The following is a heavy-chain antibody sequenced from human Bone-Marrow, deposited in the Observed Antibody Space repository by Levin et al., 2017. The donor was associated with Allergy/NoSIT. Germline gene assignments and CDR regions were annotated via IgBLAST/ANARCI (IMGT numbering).Heavy chain of an antibody. V-gene: IGHV3-64D*06. CDR1: GFTFSSYA. CDR2: ISSNGGST. D-gene: IGHD3-3*01. CDR3: VKGGYDFWSGSDAFDI. Sequence: GGSLRLSCSASGFTFSSYAMHWVRQAPGKGLEYVSAISSNGGSTYYADSVKGRFTISRDNSKNTLYLQMSSLRAEDTAVYYCVKGGYDFWSGSDAFDIWGQGTMVTVSS. J-gene: IGHJ3*02.